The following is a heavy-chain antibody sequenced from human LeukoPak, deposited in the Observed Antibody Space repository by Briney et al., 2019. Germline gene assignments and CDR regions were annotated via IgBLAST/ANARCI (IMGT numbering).Heavy chain of an antibody. D-gene: IGHD3-16*01. CDR2: IYYSGST. CDR1: GGSISSGGYY. CDR3: ARAGGFFSPFGY. V-gene: IGHV4-31*03. Sequence: SETLSLTCTVSGGSISSGGYYWSWIRQHPGKGLEWIGYIYYSGSTYYNPSLKSRVTISVDTSKNQFSLKLSSVTAADTAVYYCARAGGFFSPFGYWGQGTLVTVPS. J-gene: IGHJ4*02.